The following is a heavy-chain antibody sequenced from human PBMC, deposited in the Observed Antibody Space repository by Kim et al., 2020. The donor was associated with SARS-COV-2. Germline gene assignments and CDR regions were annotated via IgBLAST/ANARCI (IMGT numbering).Heavy chain of an antibody. D-gene: IGHD1-26*01. J-gene: IGHJ4*02. CDR3: ARRATRSNSGDYYILFDY. Sequence: KGRFTISRDNAKNSLSLQMNSLRAEDTAVYYCARRATRSNSGDYYILFDYWGQGTLVTVSS. V-gene: IGHV3-11*03.